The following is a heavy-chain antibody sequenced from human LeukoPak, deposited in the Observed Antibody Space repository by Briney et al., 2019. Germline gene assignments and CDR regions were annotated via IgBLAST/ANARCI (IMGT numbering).Heavy chain of an antibody. V-gene: IGHV4-59*06. Sequence: SETLSLTCTVSGGSISSYYWRWIRQPPGKGLEWIGYIYYSGSTYYNPSLKSRVTISVDTSKNQFSLKLSSVTAADTAVYYCAGGLRYFVLDAFDIWGQGTMVTVSS. CDR1: GGSISSYY. CDR3: AGGLRYFVLDAFDI. CDR2: IYYSGST. J-gene: IGHJ3*02. D-gene: IGHD2-8*01.